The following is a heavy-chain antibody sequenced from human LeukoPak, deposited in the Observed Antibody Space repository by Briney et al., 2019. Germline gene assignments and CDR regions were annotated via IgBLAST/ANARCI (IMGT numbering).Heavy chain of an antibody. D-gene: IGHD4-23*01. J-gene: IGHJ6*02. CDR3: ARDSRWDGMYV. CDR2: IYNSGST. CDR1: GGSSRSYY. Sequence: SETLSLTCTVSGGSSRSYYWSWIRQPPGKGLEWIGYIYNSGSTKYNPSLKSRVTISVATSKNQFSLRLTSVTAADTAVYYCARDSRWDGMYVWGQGTTVTVSS. V-gene: IGHV4-59*01.